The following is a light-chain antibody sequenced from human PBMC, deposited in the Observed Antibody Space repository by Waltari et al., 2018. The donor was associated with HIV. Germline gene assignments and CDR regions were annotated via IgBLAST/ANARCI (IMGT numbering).Light chain of an antibody. Sequence: QSVLTQPPSASGTPGQRVTISSSGSSSNIGSNYVYWYQQLPGTAPKLLIYRNNQRPSGVPDRFSGSKSGTSASLAISGLRSEDEADYYCAGWDDSLSGYVVFGGGTKLTVL. CDR2: RNN. J-gene: IGLJ2*01. V-gene: IGLV1-47*01. CDR3: AGWDDSLSGYVV. CDR1: SSNIGSNY.